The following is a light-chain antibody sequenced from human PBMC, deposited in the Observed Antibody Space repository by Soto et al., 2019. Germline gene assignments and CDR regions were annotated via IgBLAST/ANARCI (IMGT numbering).Light chain of an antibody. CDR3: SSFSSSSTLVV. CDR1: SSDVGGYSY. CDR2: EVS. J-gene: IGLJ2*01. Sequence: QSALTQPASVSGSPRQSITISCTGTSSDVGGYSYVSWYQQHPGKAPKLMIYEVSNRPSGVSNRFSGSKSGNTASLTISGLQAEDEADYSCSSFSSSSTLVVFGGGTKLTVL. V-gene: IGLV2-14*01.